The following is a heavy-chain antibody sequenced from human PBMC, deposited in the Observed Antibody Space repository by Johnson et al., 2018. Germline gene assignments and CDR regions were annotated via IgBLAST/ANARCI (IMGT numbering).Heavy chain of an antibody. V-gene: IGHV3-21*01. D-gene: IGHD1-26*01. J-gene: IGHJ4*02. CDR3: ASARRWAVVDQ. Sequence: EVQLVESGGGLVKPGGSLRVSCTASRFTFSTYSMNWVRQAPGKGLEWVSSISSSSAYINYADSVKGRFTISRDNAKNSLYLQMNSLRAEDTAVYYCASARRWAVVDQWGQGTLVTVSS. CDR1: RFTFSTYS. CDR2: ISSSSAYI.